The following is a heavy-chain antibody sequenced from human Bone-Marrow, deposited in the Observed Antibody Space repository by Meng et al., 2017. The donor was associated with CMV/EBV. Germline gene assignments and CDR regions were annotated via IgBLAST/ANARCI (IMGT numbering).Heavy chain of an antibody. CDR3: TRDGHTGFDY. J-gene: IGHJ4*02. CDR2: IRSKTYGGTT. Sequence: GGSLRLSCTVSGFTFGDYGMIWVRQAPGKGLEWVGLIRSKTYGGTTEYAASVKGRFTISRDDSKSIAYLQMNSLKTEDTAVYYCTRDGHTGFDYWGQGTRVTVSS. CDR1: GFTFGDYG. V-gene: IGHV3-49*04.